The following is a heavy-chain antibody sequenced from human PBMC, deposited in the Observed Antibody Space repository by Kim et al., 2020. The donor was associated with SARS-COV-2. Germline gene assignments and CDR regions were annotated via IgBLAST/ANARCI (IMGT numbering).Heavy chain of an antibody. J-gene: IGHJ6*02. V-gene: IGHV5-51*01. CDR3: ARQRAYSGSYGGYYYGMDV. Sequence: GESLKISCKGSGYSFTSYWIGWVRQMPGKGLEWMGIIYPGDSDTRYSPSFQGQVTISADKSISTAYLQWSSLKASDTAMYYCARQRAYSGSYGGYYYGMDVWGQGTTVTVSS. CDR1: GYSFTSYW. D-gene: IGHD1-26*01. CDR2: IYPGDSDT.